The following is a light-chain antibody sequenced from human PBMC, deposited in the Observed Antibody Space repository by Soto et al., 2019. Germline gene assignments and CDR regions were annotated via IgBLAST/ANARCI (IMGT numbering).Light chain of an antibody. Sequence: DIVMTPIPDSLTVPLGERATINCKSSQSVLYSSNNKSYLAWYQHKPGQSPKVLIYWASTRESGVPDRFSGSGSGTDCTLTISILQADDVAVYYCQQYYTTPYTFGQGTKLEIK. CDR2: WAS. CDR3: QQYYTTPYT. CDR1: QSVLYSSNNKSY. J-gene: IGKJ2*01. V-gene: IGKV4-1*01.